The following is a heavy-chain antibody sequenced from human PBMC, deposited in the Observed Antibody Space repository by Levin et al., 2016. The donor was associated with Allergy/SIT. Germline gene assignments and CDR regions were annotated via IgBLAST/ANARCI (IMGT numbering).Heavy chain of an antibody. D-gene: IGHD2-2*01. CDR2: ISSSSSYI. CDR3: ARAQYQLLADFDY. V-gene: IGHV3-21*01. CDR1: GFTFSSYS. Sequence: GGSLRLSCAASGFTFSSYSMNWVRQAPGKGLEWVSSISSSSSYIYYADSVKGRFTISRDNAKNSLYLQMNSLRAEDTAVYYCARAQYQLLADFDYWGQGTLVTVSS. J-gene: IGHJ4*02.